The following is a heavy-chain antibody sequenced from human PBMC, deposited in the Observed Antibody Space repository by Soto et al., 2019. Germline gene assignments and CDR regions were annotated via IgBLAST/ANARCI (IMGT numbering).Heavy chain of an antibody. V-gene: IGHV4-34*01. Sequence: QVHLQQWGAGLLKPSETLSLTCAVYGGSFSGYYWSWVRQPPGKGLEWIGEINHSGGTNYNPSLKGRVTISVDTFKNQFSLKLNSATAADTAIYFCARGQWDLRFDPWGQGTLVTVSS. CDR1: GGSFSGYY. D-gene: IGHD1-26*01. CDR3: ARGQWDLRFDP. CDR2: INHSGGT. J-gene: IGHJ5*02.